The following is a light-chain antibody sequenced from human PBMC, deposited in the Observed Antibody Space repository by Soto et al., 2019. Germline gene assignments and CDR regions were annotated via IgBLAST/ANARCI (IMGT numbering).Light chain of an antibody. J-gene: IGKJ1*01. CDR3: QQYKSYPWT. CDR2: DAS. Sequence: DIQMTQSPSTLSASVGDRVTITCRASESISDWLAWYQQRPGSAPKLLIYDASSLEGGVPSRFTGDGSGTEFSLTIASLQPDDFGTYYCQQYKSYPWTFGQGTKVDLK. CDR1: ESISDW. V-gene: IGKV1-5*01.